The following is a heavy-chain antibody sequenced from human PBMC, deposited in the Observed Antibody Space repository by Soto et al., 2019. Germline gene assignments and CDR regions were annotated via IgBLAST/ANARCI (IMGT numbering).Heavy chain of an antibody. Sequence: PSETLSLTCAVSGCSISSSNWWSWVRQAPGKGLEWIGEIYHSGSTNYNPSLKSRVTISVDKSKNQFSLKLSSVTAADTAVYYCARVSGSYYYGMDVWGQGTTVTVSS. J-gene: IGHJ6*02. CDR1: GCSISSSNW. V-gene: IGHV4-4*02. D-gene: IGHD1-26*01. CDR2: IYHSGST. CDR3: ARVSGSYYYGMDV.